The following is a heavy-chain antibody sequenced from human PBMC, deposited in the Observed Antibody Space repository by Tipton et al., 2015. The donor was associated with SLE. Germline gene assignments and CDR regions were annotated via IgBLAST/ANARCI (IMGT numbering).Heavy chain of an antibody. CDR3: ARAAALDY. V-gene: IGHV4-31*03. CDR2: IYYSGST. D-gene: IGHD2-2*01. Sequence: LRLSCTVSGGSISSGGYYWSWIRQHPGKDLEWIGYIYYSGSTYYNPSLKSRVTISVDTSKNQFSLKLSSVTAADTAVYYCARAAALDYWGQGTLVTVSS. CDR1: GGSISSGGYY. J-gene: IGHJ4*02.